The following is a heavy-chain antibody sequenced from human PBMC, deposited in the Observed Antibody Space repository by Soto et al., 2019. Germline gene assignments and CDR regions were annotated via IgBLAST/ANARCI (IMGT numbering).Heavy chain of an antibody. J-gene: IGHJ4*02. CDR3: ARTVLREFSRPSYFDC. V-gene: IGHV3-11*01. CDR1: GFTFNDYY. CDR2: ISSSGNSI. D-gene: IGHD3-10*01. Sequence: GGSLRLSCAASGFTFNDYYMTWIRQARGKGLECISYISSSGNSIYYADSLKGRFTISRDNAKNSLFLQMNSLRAEDTAIYYCARTVLREFSRPSYFDCWGQGTLVTAPQ.